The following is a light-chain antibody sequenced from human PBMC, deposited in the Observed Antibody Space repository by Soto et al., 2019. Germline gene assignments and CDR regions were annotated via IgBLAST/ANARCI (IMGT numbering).Light chain of an antibody. J-gene: IGLJ1*01. V-gene: IGLV2-23*02. CDR3: CSYAGSPYV. CDR2: EVS. Sequence: QSALTQAASVSGSPGQSITISCTGTSSDVGSYNLVSWYQQHPGKAPKVMIYEVSKRPSGVSNRFSGSKSGNTASLTISGLQAEDEADYYCCSYAGSPYVFGTGTKLTVL. CDR1: SSDVGSYNL.